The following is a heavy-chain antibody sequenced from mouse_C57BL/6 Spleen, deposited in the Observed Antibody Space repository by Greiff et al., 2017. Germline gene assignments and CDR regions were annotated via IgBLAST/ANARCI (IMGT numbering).Heavy chain of an antibody. CDR2: INPNNGGT. Sequence: VQLQQSGPELVKPGASVKIPCKASGYTFTDYNMDWVKQSHGKSLEWIGDINPNNGGTIYNQKFKGKATLTVDKSSSTAYMEPRSLTSEDTAVDYCARGGYYGYFDYWGQGTTLTVSS. V-gene: IGHV1-18*01. D-gene: IGHD1-1*01. J-gene: IGHJ2*01. CDR1: GYTFTDYN. CDR3: ARGGYYGYFDY.